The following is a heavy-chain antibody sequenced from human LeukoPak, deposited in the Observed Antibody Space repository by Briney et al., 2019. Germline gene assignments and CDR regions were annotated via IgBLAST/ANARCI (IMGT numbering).Heavy chain of an antibody. Sequence: ASVKVSCKVSGYTLTELSMHWVRQAPGKGLEWMGGFDPEDGETIYAQKFQGRVTMTEDTSTDTTYMELSSLTSHDTAVYFCVREPYDRSSDRHERTFDLWGQGTLVTVSS. CDR2: FDPEDGET. CDR3: VREPYDRSSDRHERTFDL. CDR1: GYTLTELS. D-gene: IGHD3-22*01. V-gene: IGHV1-24*01. J-gene: IGHJ4*02.